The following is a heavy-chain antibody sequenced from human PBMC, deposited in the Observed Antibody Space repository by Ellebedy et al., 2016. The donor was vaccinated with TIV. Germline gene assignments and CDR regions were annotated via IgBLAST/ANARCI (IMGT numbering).Heavy chain of an antibody. CDR3: AKDVHYYDSSGPTIGY. CDR1: GFTFSTYA. V-gene: IGHV3-30-3*01. Sequence: GGSLRLSXATSGFTFSTYATHWVRQAPGKGLEWAALISNDGSNKYHADSVRGRFTISRDNSKNTLYLQMNSLRTEDTAVYYCAKDVHYYDSSGPTIGYWGQGTLVTVSS. CDR2: ISNDGSNK. J-gene: IGHJ4*02. D-gene: IGHD3-22*01.